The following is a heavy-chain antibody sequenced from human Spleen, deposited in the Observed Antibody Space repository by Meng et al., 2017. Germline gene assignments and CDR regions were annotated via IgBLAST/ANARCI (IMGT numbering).Heavy chain of an antibody. V-gene: IGHV3-7*01. CDR2: IKQDGSEK. CDR1: GFTFSIRW. CDR3: ATYRSTSGDCDY. J-gene: IGHJ4*02. D-gene: IGHD2-21*01. Sequence: GESLKISCAASGFTFSIRWMTWVRQAPGKGLEWVANIKQDGSEKYSVDSVKGRFSISRDNAKNSLYLQMNSLRVEDTAVYYCATYRSTSGDCDYWGQGTLVTVSS.